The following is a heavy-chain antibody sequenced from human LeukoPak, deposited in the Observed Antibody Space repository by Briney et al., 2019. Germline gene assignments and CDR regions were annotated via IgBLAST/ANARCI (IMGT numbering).Heavy chain of an antibody. Sequence: GGSLRLSCAASGFTFSSHWMHWVRQAPGKGLEWASVIYSGGNTYYADSVKGRFTISRDNSKNTLYLQMNSLRAEDTAVYYCARGGTSSGWYYFDYWGQGTLVTVSS. D-gene: IGHD6-19*01. CDR2: IYSGGNT. V-gene: IGHV3-53*01. CDR1: GFTFSSHW. CDR3: ARGGTSSGWYYFDY. J-gene: IGHJ4*02.